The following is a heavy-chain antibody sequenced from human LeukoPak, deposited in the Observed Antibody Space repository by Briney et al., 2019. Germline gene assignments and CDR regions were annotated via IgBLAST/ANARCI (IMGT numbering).Heavy chain of an antibody. CDR2: ISGSGGST. V-gene: IGHV3-23*01. D-gene: IGHD3-10*01. CDR1: GFTFSSYA. J-gene: IGHJ6*03. Sequence: GGSLRLSCAASGFTFSSYAMSWVRQAPGKGLEWVSAISGSGGSTYYADSVKGRFTISRDNSKNTLYLQMNSLRAEDTAVYYCANYGSGSYYNQYYYYMDVWGKGTTVTISS. CDR3: ANYGSGSYYNQYYYYMDV.